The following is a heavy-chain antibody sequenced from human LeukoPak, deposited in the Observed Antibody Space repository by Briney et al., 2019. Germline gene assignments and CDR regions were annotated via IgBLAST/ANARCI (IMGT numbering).Heavy chain of an antibody. CDR1: GGSFSGYY. J-gene: IGHJ3*02. CDR3: ARGSSDPRYSSSWYKYAFDI. CDR2: INHSGST. V-gene: IGHV4-34*01. Sequence: SETLSLTCAVYGGSFSGYYWSWIRQPPGKGLEWIGEINHSGSTNYNPSLKSRVTISVDTSKNQFSLKLSSVTAADTAVYYCARGSSDPRYSSSWYKYAFDIWGQGTMVTVSS. D-gene: IGHD6-13*01.